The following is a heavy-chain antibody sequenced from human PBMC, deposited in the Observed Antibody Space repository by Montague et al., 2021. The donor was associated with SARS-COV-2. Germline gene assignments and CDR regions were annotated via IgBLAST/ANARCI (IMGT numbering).Heavy chain of an antibody. D-gene: IGHD6-13*01. J-gene: IGHJ4*02. CDR1: GGSVSSGGYY. V-gene: IGHV4-61*08. CDR2: IYYSGST. CDR3: ARVSLAAADTRIDY. Sequence: SETLSLTCTVSGGSVSSGGYYWSWIRQPPGKGLEWIGYIYYSGSTXYNPSLKSRVTISLDTSKNQFSLKLTSVTAADTAVYYCARVSLAAADTRIDYWGQGTLVTVSS.